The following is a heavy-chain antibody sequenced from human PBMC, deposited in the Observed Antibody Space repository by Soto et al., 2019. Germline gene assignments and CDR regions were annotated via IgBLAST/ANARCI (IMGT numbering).Heavy chain of an antibody. Sequence: GGSMRLSCAASGFNFSSYWMHWVRQAPGKGLVWVSRINSDGSSTSYADSVKGRFTISRDNAKNTLYLQMNSLRAEDTAVYYCARVVGIAVAPDYWGQGTLVTVSS. D-gene: IGHD6-13*01. CDR1: GFNFSSYW. V-gene: IGHV3-74*01. J-gene: IGHJ4*02. CDR2: INSDGSST. CDR3: ARVVGIAVAPDY.